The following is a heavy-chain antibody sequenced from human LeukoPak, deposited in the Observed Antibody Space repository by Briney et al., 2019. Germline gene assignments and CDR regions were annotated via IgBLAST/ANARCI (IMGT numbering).Heavy chain of an antibody. V-gene: IGHV3-30-3*01. J-gene: IGHJ4*02. CDR3: LSYGSGSGGFDY. CDR2: ISYDGSNK. D-gene: IGHD3-10*01. CDR1: GFTFSSYA. Sequence: GRSLRLSCAASGFTFSSYAMHWVRQAPSKGLEWVAVISYDGSNKYYADSVKGRFTISRDNSKNTLYLQMNSLRAEDTAVYYCLSYGSGSGGFDYWGQGTLVTVSS.